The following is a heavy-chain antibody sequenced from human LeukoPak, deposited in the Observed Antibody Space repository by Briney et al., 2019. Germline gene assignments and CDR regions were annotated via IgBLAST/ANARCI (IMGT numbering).Heavy chain of an antibody. J-gene: IGHJ4*02. D-gene: IGHD2-15*01. Sequence: SETLSLTCTVSGGSISSNSYYWGRIRQPPGKVLEWIGHIYYSVSTYNNPSLKSRVNISVDTSKNQFSLKLSSVTAADTAVYYCARVGRGYCSGGSCYLPGYFDYWGQGTLVTVSS. CDR2: IYYSVST. CDR3: ARVGRGYCSGGSCYLPGYFDY. CDR1: GGSISSNSYY. V-gene: IGHV4-30-4*08.